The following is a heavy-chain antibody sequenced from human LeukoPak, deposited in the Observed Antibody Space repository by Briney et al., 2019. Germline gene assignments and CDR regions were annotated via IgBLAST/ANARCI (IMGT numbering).Heavy chain of an antibody. Sequence: SETLSLTCTVSGGSISSSSYYWGWIRQPPGKGLEWIGSIYYSGSTYYNPSLKSRVTISVDTSKNQFSLKLSSVTAADTAVYYCARQEDYYDSSTTFDYWGQGTLVTVSS. CDR2: IYYSGST. CDR1: GGSISSSSYY. J-gene: IGHJ4*02. D-gene: IGHD3-22*01. CDR3: ARQEDYYDSSTTFDY. V-gene: IGHV4-39*01.